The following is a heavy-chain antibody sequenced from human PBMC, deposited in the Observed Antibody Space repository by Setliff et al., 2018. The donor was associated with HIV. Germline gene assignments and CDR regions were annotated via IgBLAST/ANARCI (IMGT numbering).Heavy chain of an antibody. CDR2: INSGSNYI. CDR1: GFSFGSFS. V-gene: IGHV3-21*01. Sequence: GGSLRLSCSGSGFSFGSFSLHWVRQAPGKGLEWISSINSGSNYIYYTDSVKGRFIISRDNAKKSLFLQMSSLRAEDTAVYYCIISPSYYFDSADYRGGRGTLVTVSS. D-gene: IGHD3-22*01. CDR3: IISPSYYFDSADYR. J-gene: IGHJ4*02.